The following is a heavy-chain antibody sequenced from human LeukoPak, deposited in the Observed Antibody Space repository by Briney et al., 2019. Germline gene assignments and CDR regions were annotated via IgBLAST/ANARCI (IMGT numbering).Heavy chain of an antibody. V-gene: IGHV3-21*01. CDR3: ANLLGRYYYGMDV. CDR2: ISSSSSYI. Sequence: GGSLRLSCAASGFTFSSYSMNWVRQAPGKGLEWVSSISSSSSYIYYADSVKGRFTISRDNAKNSLYLQMNSLRAEDTAVYYCANLLGRYYYGMDVWGQGTTVTVSS. CDR1: GFTFSSYS. J-gene: IGHJ6*02. D-gene: IGHD2-8*02.